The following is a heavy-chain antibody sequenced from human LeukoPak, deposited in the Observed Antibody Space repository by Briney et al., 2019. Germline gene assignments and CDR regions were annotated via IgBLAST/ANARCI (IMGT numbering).Heavy chain of an antibody. CDR2: ISGSGGST. V-gene: IGHV3-23*01. CDR1: GFTFSSYW. D-gene: IGHD5-18*01. J-gene: IGHJ6*03. Sequence: GGSLRLTCAASGFTFSSYWMSWVRQAPGKGLEWVSAISGSGGSTYYADSVKGRFTISRDNSKNTLYLQMNSLRAEDTAVYYCARGDTAMVTYYYYMDVWGKGTTVTISS. CDR3: ARGDTAMVTYYYYMDV.